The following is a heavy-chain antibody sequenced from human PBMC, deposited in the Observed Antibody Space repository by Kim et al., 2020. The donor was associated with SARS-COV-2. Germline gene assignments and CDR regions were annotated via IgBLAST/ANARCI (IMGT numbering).Heavy chain of an antibody. J-gene: IGHJ4*02. CDR1: GYTFTSYA. CDR2: INTNTGNP. D-gene: IGHD3-3*01. Sequence: ASVKVSCKASGYTFTSYAMNWVRQAPGQGLEWMGWINTNTGNPTYAQGFTGRFVFSLDTSVSTAYLQISSLKAEDTAVYYCASSPSSIFGVVIMGYWGQGTLVTVSS. CDR3: ASSPSSIFGVVIMGY. V-gene: IGHV7-4-1*02.